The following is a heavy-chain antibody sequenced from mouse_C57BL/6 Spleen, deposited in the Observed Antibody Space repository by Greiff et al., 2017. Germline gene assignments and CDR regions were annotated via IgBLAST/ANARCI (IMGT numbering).Heavy chain of an antibody. CDR2: IDPANGNT. J-gene: IGHJ2*01. D-gene: IGHD1-1*01. V-gene: IGHV14-3*01. CDR1: GFNIKKTY. Sequence: VQLQQSVAELVRPGASVKLSCTASGFNIKKTYMHWVKQRPEQGLEWIGRIDPANGNTKYAPKFQGKATITADTSSNTAYLQLSSLTSEDTAIYYCARGTVVAHDYWGQGTTLTVSS. CDR3: ARGTVVAHDY.